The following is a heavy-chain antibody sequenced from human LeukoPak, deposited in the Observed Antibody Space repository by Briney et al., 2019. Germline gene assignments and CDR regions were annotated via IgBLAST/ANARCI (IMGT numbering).Heavy chain of an antibody. CDR1: GCTFTSYG. D-gene: IGHD2-15*01. Sequence: ASVKVSCKASGCTFTSYGISWVRQAPGQGLEWMGWINAYNGNTNYAQKLQGRVTMTTDTSTSTAYMELRSLRSDDTAVYYCARVVVVADTDAFDIWGQGTMVTVSS. CDR2: INAYNGNT. J-gene: IGHJ3*02. V-gene: IGHV1-18*01. CDR3: ARVVVVADTDAFDI.